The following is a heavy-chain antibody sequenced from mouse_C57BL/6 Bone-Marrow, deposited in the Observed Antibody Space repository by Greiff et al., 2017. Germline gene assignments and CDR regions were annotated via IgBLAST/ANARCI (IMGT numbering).Heavy chain of an antibody. D-gene: IGHD2-1*01. CDR1: GYTFTSYG. CDR3: ARGWGNYGY. V-gene: IGHV1-81*01. Sequence: QVHVKQSGAELARPGASVKLSCKASGYTFTSYGISWVKQRTGQGLEWIGEIYPRSGNTYYNEKFKGKATLTADKSSSTAYMELRSLTSEDSAVYFCARGWGNYGYWGQGTTLTVSS. CDR2: IYPRSGNT. J-gene: IGHJ2*01.